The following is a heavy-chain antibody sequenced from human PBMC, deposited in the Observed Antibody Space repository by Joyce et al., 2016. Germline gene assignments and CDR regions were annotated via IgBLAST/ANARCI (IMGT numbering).Heavy chain of an antibody. CDR2: IWFDGSKK. D-gene: IGHD6-13*01. J-gene: IGHJ4*02. Sequence: QVQLVESGGGVVQPGRSLRLSCAASGFTFSSYGMHWVRQAPGKGLEWVGVIWFDGSKKYYADFVKGRFTMSRDNAKNTLHLQMDNLRVEDTAVYYCARERAAAGGFDYWGQGTLVTVSS. CDR3: ARERAAAGGFDY. V-gene: IGHV3-33*01. CDR1: GFTFSSYG.